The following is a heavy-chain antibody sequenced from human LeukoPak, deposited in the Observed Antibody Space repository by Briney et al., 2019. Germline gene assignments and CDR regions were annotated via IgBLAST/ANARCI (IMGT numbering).Heavy chain of an antibody. J-gene: IGHJ4*02. CDR2: ISYDGSNE. CDR3: AKVGTVYFPLDF. CDR1: GFTFSKYA. D-gene: IGHD2/OR15-2a*01. Sequence: GGSLRLSCAPSGFTFSKYAMYWVRQAPGKGLEWVATISYDGSNEYYADSVKGRFTISRDNSKNTLYLQMNSLRAGDTAVYYCAKVGTVYFPLDFWGQGTLVTVSS. V-gene: IGHV3-30*04.